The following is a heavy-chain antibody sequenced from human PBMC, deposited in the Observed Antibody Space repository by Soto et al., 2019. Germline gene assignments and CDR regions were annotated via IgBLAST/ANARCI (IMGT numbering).Heavy chain of an antibody. Sequence: QVQLVESGGGVVQPGRSLRLSCAASGFTFSSYGMHWVRQAPGKGLEWVAVISYDGSNKYYADSVKGRFTISRDNSKNTLYLQMNSLRAEDTAVYYCAKDLEPTTVTTVDYWGQGTLVTVSS. D-gene: IGHD4-17*01. CDR1: GFTFSSYG. CDR3: AKDLEPTTVTTVDY. CDR2: ISYDGSNK. V-gene: IGHV3-30*18. J-gene: IGHJ4*02.